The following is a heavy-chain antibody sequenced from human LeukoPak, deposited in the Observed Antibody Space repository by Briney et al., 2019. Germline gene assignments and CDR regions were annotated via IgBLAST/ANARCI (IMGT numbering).Heavy chain of an antibody. CDR1: GFTFSGSA. CDR3: TDFTD. Sequence: GGSLRLSCAASGFTFSGSAMHWVRQASGKGLEWVGRIRSKANNYATAYAESVEGRFTISRDDSKNMAYLQMNSLQTGDTAVYYCTDFTDWGQGTLVTVSS. CDR2: IRSKANNYAT. J-gene: IGHJ4*02. V-gene: IGHV3-73*01.